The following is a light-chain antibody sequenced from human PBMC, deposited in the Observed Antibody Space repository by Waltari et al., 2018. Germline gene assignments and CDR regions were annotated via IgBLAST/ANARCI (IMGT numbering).Light chain of an antibody. V-gene: IGLV2-23*02. CDR2: EVT. CDR3: CSYAGDRTFV. CDR1: SSDVGSYKF. Sequence: QSALTQPASVSGSPGQSITISCTGTSSDVGSYKFVSWYQQSPGKAPKFLIYEVTKRPSGVSKRFSGSKSGNTASLTISGLQAEDEADYYCCSYAGDRTFVFGTGTKVTVL. J-gene: IGLJ1*01.